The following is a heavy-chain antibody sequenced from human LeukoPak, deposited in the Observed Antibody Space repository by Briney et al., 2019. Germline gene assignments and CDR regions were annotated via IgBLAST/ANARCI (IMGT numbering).Heavy chain of an antibody. CDR1: GYTFTSYY. D-gene: IGHD2-2*01. V-gene: IGHV1-2*02. Sequence: GASVKVSCKASGYTFTSYYIHWVRQAPGQGLEWMGWISPHSGNTNYAQKFQGRVSMARDTSISTVYLDLTRLTSDDTAVYYCARDHREAAAAETDYWGQGTLVTVSS. J-gene: IGHJ4*02. CDR2: ISPHSGNT. CDR3: ARDHREAAAAETDY.